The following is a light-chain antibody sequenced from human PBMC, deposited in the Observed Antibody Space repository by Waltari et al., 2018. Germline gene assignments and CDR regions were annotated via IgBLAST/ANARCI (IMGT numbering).Light chain of an antibody. CDR2: GAS. V-gene: IGKV1-39*01. Sequence: IQMTQFPSSLSAFVGDRVTITCRASQSITNYLTWYQEQPGKAPKLLIYGASSLQGGVPSRFSGSGSGTDFTLTISSLQPEDFATYYCQQSYSTPYTFGQGTRLEFK. CDR3: QQSYSTPYT. J-gene: IGKJ2*01. CDR1: QSITNY.